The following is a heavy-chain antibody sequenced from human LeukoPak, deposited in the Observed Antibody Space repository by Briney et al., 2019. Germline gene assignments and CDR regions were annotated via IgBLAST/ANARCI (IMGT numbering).Heavy chain of an antibody. CDR1: GFTVSNNC. J-gene: IGHJ6*02. CDR3: AREVRARDLYYYYGMDV. CDR2: IYSGGST. V-gene: IGHV3-66*01. Sequence: GGSLRLSCAASGFTVSNNCMSWVRQAPGKGLEWVSVIYSGGSTYYADYVKGRFTISKDNYKNTLYLQMNSLRDEDTAVYYCAREVRARDLYYYYGMDVWGQGTTVTVSS. D-gene: IGHD2-2*01.